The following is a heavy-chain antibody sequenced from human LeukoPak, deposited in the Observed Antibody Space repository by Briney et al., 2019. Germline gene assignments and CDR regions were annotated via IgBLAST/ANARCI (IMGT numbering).Heavy chain of an antibody. CDR2: IDYSGYT. CDR1: GGSISSSNW. Sequence: SETLSLTCAVSGGSISSSNWWSWVRQPPGKGLEWIGYIDYSGYTNYNPSLKSRVTISVDTSKNQFSLKLSSVTAADTAVYFCARVSWFPGTSYYYMDVWGKGTTVTVSS. D-gene: IGHD1-1*01. J-gene: IGHJ6*03. V-gene: IGHV4-4*02. CDR3: ARVSWFPGTSYYYMDV.